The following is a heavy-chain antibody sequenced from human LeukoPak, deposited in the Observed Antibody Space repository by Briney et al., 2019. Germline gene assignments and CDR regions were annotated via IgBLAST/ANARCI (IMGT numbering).Heavy chain of an antibody. J-gene: IGHJ4*02. Sequence: SETLSLTCTVSGGSISSSSYYWGWIRQPPGKGLEWIGSIYHSGSTYYNPSLKSRVTISVDTSKNQFSLKLSSVTAADTAVYYCARVYLGATKGGDYWGQGTLVTVSS. CDR1: GGSISSSSYY. D-gene: IGHD1-26*01. V-gene: IGHV4-39*07. CDR3: ARVYLGATKGGDY. CDR2: IYHSGST.